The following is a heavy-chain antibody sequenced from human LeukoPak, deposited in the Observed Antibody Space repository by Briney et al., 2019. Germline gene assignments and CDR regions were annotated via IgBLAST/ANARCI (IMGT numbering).Heavy chain of an antibody. V-gene: IGHV4-39*01. J-gene: IGHJ2*01. D-gene: IGHD6-19*01. CDR3: ARIAYSSGWYRSFDL. CDR2: IEYSGTT. CDR1: GGSISSGDYY. Sequence: SETLSLTCTVSGGSISSGDYYWSWIRLPPGKGLEWIANIEYSGTTYYNPSLKGRVTISVDTSKNQFSLNLTSATAADTAVFYCARIAYSSGWYRSFDLWGRGSLVIVSS.